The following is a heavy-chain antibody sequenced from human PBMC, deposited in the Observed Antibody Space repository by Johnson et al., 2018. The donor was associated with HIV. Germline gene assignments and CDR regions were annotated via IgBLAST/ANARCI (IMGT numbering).Heavy chain of an antibody. CDR1: AFTFSSYA. J-gene: IGHJ3*02. CDR2: IHYDGNNK. Sequence: QVQLVESGGGVVQPGGSLRLSCAASAFTFSSYAIHWVRQAPGKGLEWVAFIHYDGNNKYYADSVKGRFTISRDNSKNTLYLQMNSLRAEDTAVYYCAKELSSGWYHAFDIWGQGTMVTVSS. CDR3: AKELSSGWYHAFDI. V-gene: IGHV3-30*02. D-gene: IGHD6-19*01.